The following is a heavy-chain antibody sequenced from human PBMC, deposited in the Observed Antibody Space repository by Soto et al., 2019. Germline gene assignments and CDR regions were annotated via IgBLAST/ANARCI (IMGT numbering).Heavy chain of an antibody. Sequence: GGSLRLSCAPAGFTFSCYAMMSVRQAPGKGLEWVAGILGRGTTYHADSVKGRFTISKDNSKSTLYLEMNSLRGEDTAVYYCAKDAVYADGLWLPESWGQGTMLTVAS. CDR2: ILGRGTT. J-gene: IGHJ4*02. V-gene: IGHV3-23*01. CDR1: GFTFSCYA. CDR3: AKDAVYADGLWLPES. D-gene: IGHD2-21*01.